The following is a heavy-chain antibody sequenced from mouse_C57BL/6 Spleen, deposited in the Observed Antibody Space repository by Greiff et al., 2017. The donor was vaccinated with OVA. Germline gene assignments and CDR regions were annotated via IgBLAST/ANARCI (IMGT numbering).Heavy chain of an antibody. Sequence: EVQLQQSVAELVRPGASVKLSCTASGFNIKNTYMHWVKQRPEQGLEWIGRIDPANGNTKYAPKFQGKATITADTSSNTAYLQLSSLTSEDTAIYYGVKITTVVATDYFDYWGQGTTLTVSS. CDR1: GFNIKNTY. J-gene: IGHJ2*01. CDR2: IDPANGNT. CDR3: VKITTVVATDYFDY. V-gene: IGHV14-3*01. D-gene: IGHD1-1*01.